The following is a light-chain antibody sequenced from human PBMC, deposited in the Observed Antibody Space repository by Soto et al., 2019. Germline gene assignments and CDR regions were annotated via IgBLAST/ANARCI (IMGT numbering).Light chain of an antibody. CDR1: SGDVGNYNL. J-gene: IGLJ2*01. V-gene: IGLV2-23*01. CDR3: FSYAPINTP. CDR2: EGT. Sequence: QSALTQPASVSGSPGQSITISCTATSGDVGNYNLVSWYQQHPGKAPKLIIYEGTKRPSGVSSRFSGSKSDNTASLTISELRAEDEADYYCFSYAPINTPFGGGTKLTVL.